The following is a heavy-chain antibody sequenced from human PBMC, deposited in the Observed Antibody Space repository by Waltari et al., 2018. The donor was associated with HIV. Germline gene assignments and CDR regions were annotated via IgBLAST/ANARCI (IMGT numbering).Heavy chain of an antibody. CDR1: GFTVSSNY. Sequence: EVQLVETGGGLIQPGGSLRLSCAASGFTVSSNYMSWVRQAPGKGLEWVSVIYSGGSTYYADSGKGRFTISRDNSKNTLYLQMNSLRAEDTAVYYCARGIAARYFDYWGQGTLVTVSS. CDR2: IYSGGST. V-gene: IGHV3-53*02. CDR3: ARGIAARYFDY. J-gene: IGHJ4*02. D-gene: IGHD6-6*01.